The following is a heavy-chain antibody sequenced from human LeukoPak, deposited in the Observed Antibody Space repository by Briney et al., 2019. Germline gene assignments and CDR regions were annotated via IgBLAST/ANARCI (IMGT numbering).Heavy chain of an antibody. J-gene: IGHJ4*02. CDR2: FSGNAGST. V-gene: IGHV3-23*01. CDR1: GFTLSSYA. D-gene: IGHD6-19*01. Sequence: GGSLRLSCAASGFTLSSYAMSWVRQAPGKGLEWVSSFSGNAGSTFYADSVKGRFTISRDNAKNSLYLQMNSLRAEDTALYYCAKALTMYSSLGDYFDYWGQGTLVTVSS. CDR3: AKALTMYSSLGDYFDY.